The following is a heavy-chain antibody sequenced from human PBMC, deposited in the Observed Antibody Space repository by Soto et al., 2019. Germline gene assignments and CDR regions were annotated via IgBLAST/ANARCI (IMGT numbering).Heavy chain of an antibody. V-gene: IGHV3-64*01. CDR2: ISSNGVGI. Sequence: EVQLGESGGGLAQPGGSLRLSCAASGFTLSGYAMDWVRQAPGKGLEYVSGISSNGVGIYYANSVQGRFTISRDNSKNRVYLQMGGLGPEDMAVYYCARRARPNFYDMDVGGKGTTVTVSS. CDR3: ARRARPNFYDMDV. J-gene: IGHJ6*03. D-gene: IGHD6-6*01. CDR1: GFTLSGYA.